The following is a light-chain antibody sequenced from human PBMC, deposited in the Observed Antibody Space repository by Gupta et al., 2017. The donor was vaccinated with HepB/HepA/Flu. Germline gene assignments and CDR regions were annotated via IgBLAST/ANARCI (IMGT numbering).Light chain of an antibody. CDR2: DAS. Sequence: EIVLTQSPATLSLSPGERASLSCRASQNINNYLAWYQQKLGQAPRLLIYDASKRATGIPARFSGSGFGTDFTLTISSLEPEDLAVYYCQQRSDWPLTFGGGTKVEIK. J-gene: IGKJ4*01. V-gene: IGKV3-11*01. CDR3: QQRSDWPLT. CDR1: QNINNY.